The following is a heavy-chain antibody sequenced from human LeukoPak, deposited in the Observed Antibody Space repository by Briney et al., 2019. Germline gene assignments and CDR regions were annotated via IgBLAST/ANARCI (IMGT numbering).Heavy chain of an antibody. CDR2: INDDGSGT. J-gene: IGHJ4*02. CDR3: VRESTSGVDY. V-gene: IGHV3-74*01. CDR1: GFIFSNYW. D-gene: IGHD3-10*01. Sequence: PGGFLRLSCAASGFIFSNYWMLWFRQAPGKGPMFVSRINDDGSGTVYADSVNGRFIMSRDNAKNTLYLQMDSLRAEETAVYYCVRESTSGVDYWGQGTLVTVSS.